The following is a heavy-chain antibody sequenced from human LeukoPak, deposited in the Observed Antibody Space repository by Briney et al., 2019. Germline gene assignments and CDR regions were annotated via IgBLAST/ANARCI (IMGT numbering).Heavy chain of an antibody. CDR3: ARDPRGYCSGGSCYYFDY. CDR1: GYTFTSNY. J-gene: IGHJ4*02. Sequence: ASVKVPCKAFGYTFTSNYMHWARQAPGQGLEWMGIINPNGGSTSHAQKFQGRVTMTRDMSKSTVYMELSSLRSEDTPVYYCARDPRGYCSGGSCYYFDYWGQGTLVTVSS. D-gene: IGHD2-15*01. CDR2: INPNGGST. V-gene: IGHV1-46*01.